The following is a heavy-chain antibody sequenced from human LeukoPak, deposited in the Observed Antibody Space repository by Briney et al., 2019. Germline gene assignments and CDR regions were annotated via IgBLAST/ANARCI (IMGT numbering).Heavy chain of an antibody. CDR2: INTNTGNP. CDR1: GYTFTSYH. D-gene: IGHD2-15*01. Sequence: GASVKVSCKASGYTFTSYHMHWVRQAPGQGLEWMGWINTNTGNPTYAQGFTGRFVFSLDTSVSTAYLQISSLKAEDTAVYYCARSLDSRWYCSGGSCYAFDIWGQGTMVTVSS. J-gene: IGHJ3*02. CDR3: ARSLDSRWYCSGGSCYAFDI. V-gene: IGHV7-4-1*02.